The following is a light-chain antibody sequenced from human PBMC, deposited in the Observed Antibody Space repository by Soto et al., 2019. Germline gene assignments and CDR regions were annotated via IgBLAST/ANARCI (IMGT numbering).Light chain of an antibody. CDR2: DAS. V-gene: IGKV1-5*01. CDR3: QQYNSTYT. Sequence: DIHMTQSPSTLSASVGERVTITCRASQSISSWLAWYQQKPGKAPKVLIYDASSLESGVPSRFSGRGSGTECTLTISSIQPDDFATYDCQQYNSTYTIGQGTKLEIK. CDR1: QSISSW. J-gene: IGKJ2*01.